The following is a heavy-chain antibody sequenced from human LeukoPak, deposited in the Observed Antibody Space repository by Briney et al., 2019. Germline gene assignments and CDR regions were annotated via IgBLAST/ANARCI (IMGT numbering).Heavy chain of an antibody. D-gene: IGHD3-9*01. CDR3: AKGGSYDILTRGAFDI. J-gene: IGHJ3*02. CDR2: ISGSGGST. CDR1: GFTFSSYA. Sequence: GGSLRLSCAASGFTFSSYAMSWVRQAPGKGLEWVSAISGSGGSTYYADSVKGRFTISRDNSKNTLYLQMDSLRAEDTAVYYCAKGGSYDILTRGAFDIWGQGTMVTVSS. V-gene: IGHV3-23*01.